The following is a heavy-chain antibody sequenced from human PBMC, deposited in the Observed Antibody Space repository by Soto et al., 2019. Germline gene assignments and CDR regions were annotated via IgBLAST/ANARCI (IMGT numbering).Heavy chain of an antibody. CDR3: ARVDSYWYFDL. V-gene: IGHV3-48*01. D-gene: IGHD2-2*03. CDR1: GFTFSKYC. J-gene: IGHJ2*01. Sequence: PGGSLRLSCAASGFTFSKYCMNWVRQAPGKGLEWVSYISSSSSTVYYADSVKGRFTMSRDNAKKSLYLQMNSLRAEDTAVYYCARVDSYWYFDLWGRGTLVTVSS. CDR2: ISSSSSTV.